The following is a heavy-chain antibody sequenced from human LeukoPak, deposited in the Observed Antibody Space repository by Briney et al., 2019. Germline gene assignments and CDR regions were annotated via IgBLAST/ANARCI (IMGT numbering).Heavy chain of an antibody. Sequence: GASVKVSCKTSGYNLTNYYMHWVRQDPGHGLEWMGIMNPSGDTTTYAEKFQGRVTMTRDTSTSTVYMELSSLRSEDTAVYYCARGGALRYFEWFSAYWSQGTLVTVSS. CDR3: ARGGALRYFEWFSAY. CDR2: MNPSGDTT. D-gene: IGHD3-9*01. J-gene: IGHJ4*02. V-gene: IGHV1-46*01. CDR1: GYNLTNYY.